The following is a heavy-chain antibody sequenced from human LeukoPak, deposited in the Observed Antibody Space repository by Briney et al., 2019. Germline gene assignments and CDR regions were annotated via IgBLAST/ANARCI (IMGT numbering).Heavy chain of an antibody. V-gene: IGHV4-34*01. J-gene: IGHJ5*02. CDR1: GGFFSGYY. CDR3: ARGPDSGSYFAWFDP. Sequence: SETLSLTCAVYGGFFSGYYWRWVREPPGQGLEWIGEIKHSGSTNYNPTFKSRVAKPVATSRNQLSLKLSSVTAADTAVYYCARGPDSGSYFAWFDPWGQGTLVTVSS. D-gene: IGHD3-10*01. CDR2: IKHSGST.